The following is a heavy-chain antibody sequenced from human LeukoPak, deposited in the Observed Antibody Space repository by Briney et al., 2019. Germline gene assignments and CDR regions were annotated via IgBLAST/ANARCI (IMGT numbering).Heavy chain of an antibody. CDR2: FDSEDGET. D-gene: IGHD3-3*01. CDR3: ATRVGVLRFLEWLVFDY. CDR1: GYTLTELS. J-gene: IGHJ4*02. Sequence: ASVKVSCKVSGYTLTELSMHWVRQAPGKGLEWMGGFDSEDGETIYAQKFQGRVTMTEDTSTDTAYMELSSLRSEGTAVYYCATRVGVLRFLEWLVFDYWGQGTLVTVSS. V-gene: IGHV1-24*01.